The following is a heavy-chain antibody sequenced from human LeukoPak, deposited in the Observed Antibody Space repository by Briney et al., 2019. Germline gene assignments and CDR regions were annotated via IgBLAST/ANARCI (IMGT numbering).Heavy chain of an antibody. CDR3: ARVLVATTLASENWLDP. CDR1: GFSFSSHA. CDR2: ITSTRSDI. Sequence: PGGSLRLSCEASGFSFSSHAMHWVRQAPGKGLEWVSSITSTRSDIYYADSVKGRLTISRDNARNSLFLQMNSLRAEDTAVCYCARVLVATTLASENWLDPWGQGTLVTVSS. V-gene: IGHV3-21*01. D-gene: IGHD5-12*01. J-gene: IGHJ5*02.